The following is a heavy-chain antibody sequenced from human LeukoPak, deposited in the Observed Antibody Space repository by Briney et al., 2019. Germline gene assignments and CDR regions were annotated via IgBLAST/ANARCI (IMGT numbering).Heavy chain of an antibody. CDR3: ARDKDIVLMVYEGWFDP. Sequence: ASVKVSCKASGYTFTGYYMHWVRQAPGQGLEWMGWINPNSGGTNYAQKFQGRVTMTRDASISTAYMELSRLRSDDTAVYYCARDKDIVLMVYEGWFDPWGQGTLVTVSS. CDR2: INPNSGGT. V-gene: IGHV1-2*02. CDR1: GYTFTGYY. D-gene: IGHD2-8*01. J-gene: IGHJ5*02.